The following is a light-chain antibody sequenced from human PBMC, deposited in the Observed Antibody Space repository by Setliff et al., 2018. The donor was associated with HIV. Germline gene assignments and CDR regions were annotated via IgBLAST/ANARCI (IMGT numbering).Light chain of an antibody. CDR1: SSDVGSYNF. J-gene: IGLJ1*01. Sequence: QSALAQPASVSGSPGQSITISCAGTSSDVGSYNFVSWYQQHPGKAPKLIIYEVSKWPSGVSNHFTGSKSGKTASLTISGLQTEDEAEYYCCSYASTGSFVFGTGTKVTVL. CDR2: EVS. CDR3: CSYASTGSFV. V-gene: IGLV2-23*02.